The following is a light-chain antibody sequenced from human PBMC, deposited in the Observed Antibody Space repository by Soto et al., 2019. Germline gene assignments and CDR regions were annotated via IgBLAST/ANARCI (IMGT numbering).Light chain of an antibody. J-gene: IGKJ4*01. V-gene: IGKV3D-15*01. CDR1: QSVRSN. CDR2: GAS. Sequence: VSGNEVATRCCRASQSVRSNLAWYQQKPGQAPRLLIYGASTRATGIPDRFSFSGSGTDFTLTLRTLQPEESAVSNCQQPRRAARTFAGGTQLDIK. CDR3: QQPRRAART.